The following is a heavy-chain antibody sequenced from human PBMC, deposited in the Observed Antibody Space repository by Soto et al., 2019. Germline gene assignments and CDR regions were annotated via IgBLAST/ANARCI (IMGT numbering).Heavy chain of an antibody. V-gene: IGHV4-34*01. J-gene: IGHJ4*02. D-gene: IGHD6-13*01. CDR1: SGSLGDHY. CDR2: IHPSGST. Sequence: PSETLSLTCAVFSGSLGDHYWAWIRQSPEKGLEWIGEIHPSGSTDYNPSLKSRLTLSFDTSKSQFSLKVNSMTAADTAVYYCARYRREAVAGYTLDNWGQGTLVTV. CDR3: ARYRREAVAGYTLDN.